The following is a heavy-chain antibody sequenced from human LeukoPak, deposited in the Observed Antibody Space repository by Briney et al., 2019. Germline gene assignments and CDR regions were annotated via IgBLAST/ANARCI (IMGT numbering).Heavy chain of an antibody. CDR2: IYHSGST. V-gene: IGHV4-38-2*02. CDR3: ARAGTNLGDYDY. D-gene: IGHD4-17*01. Sequence: SETLSLTCTVSGYSISSGFYWGLIRQPPGKGLEWIGSIYHSGSTYYNPSLKSRVTISVDTSKNQFSLKLTSVTAADTAVYYCARAGTNLGDYDYWGQGTLVTVSS. CDR1: GYSISSGFY. J-gene: IGHJ4*02.